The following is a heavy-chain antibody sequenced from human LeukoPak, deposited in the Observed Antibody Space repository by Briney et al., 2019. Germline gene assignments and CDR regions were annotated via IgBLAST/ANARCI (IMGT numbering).Heavy chain of an antibody. V-gene: IGHV3-21*01. CDR3: ARHVVAVGFDY. J-gene: IGHJ4*02. CDR1: GFTFSSYA. D-gene: IGHD3-22*01. CDR2: ITSSSSYI. Sequence: GGSLRLSCAASGFTFSSYAMNWVRQAPGKGLEWVSSITSSSSYIYYADSVKGRFTISRDNAKNSLYLHMNSLRAEDTAVYYCARHVVAVGFDYWGQGTLVTVSS.